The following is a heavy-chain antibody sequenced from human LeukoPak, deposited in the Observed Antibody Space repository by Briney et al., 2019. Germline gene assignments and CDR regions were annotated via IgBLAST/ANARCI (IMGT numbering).Heavy chain of an antibody. CDR2: INHSGST. V-gene: IGHV4-34*01. Sequence: SETLSLTCAVYGGSFRGYYWSWIRQPPGKGLEWIGEINHSGSTNYNPSLKSRVTISVDTSKNQFSLKLSSVTAADTAVYYCARGANFWSGYYTNWFDPWGQGTLVTVSS. CDR1: GGSFRGYY. J-gene: IGHJ5*02. CDR3: ARGANFWSGYYTNWFDP. D-gene: IGHD3-3*01.